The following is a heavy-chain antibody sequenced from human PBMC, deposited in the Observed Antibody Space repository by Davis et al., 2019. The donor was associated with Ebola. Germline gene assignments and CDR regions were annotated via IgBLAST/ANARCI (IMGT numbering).Heavy chain of an antibody. CDR3: ARYSGTAMTP. CDR1: GGPISSSGFY. V-gene: IGHV4-39*07. Sequence: SETLSLTCTVSGGPISSSGFYWGWIRQSPGKGLEWIGSIYYTGSTSYNPSLGSRVTISLDTSKNQFSLKLSSVTAADTAVYYCARYSGTAMTPWGQGTLVTVSS. CDR2: IYYTGST. J-gene: IGHJ4*02. D-gene: IGHD5-18*01.